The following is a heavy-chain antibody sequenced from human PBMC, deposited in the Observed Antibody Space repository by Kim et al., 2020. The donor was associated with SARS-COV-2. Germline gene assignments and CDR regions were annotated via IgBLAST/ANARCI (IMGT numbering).Heavy chain of an antibody. V-gene: IGHV3-23*01. D-gene: IGHD3-3*01. Sequence: GGSLRLSCAASGFTFSSYAMSWVRQAPGKGLEWVSAISGSGGSTYYADSVKGRFTISRDNSKNTLYLQMNSLRAEDTAVYYCAKPLYDFWSGYLDYWGQGTLVTVSS. J-gene: IGHJ4*02. CDR3: AKPLYDFWSGYLDY. CDR2: ISGSGGST. CDR1: GFTFSSYA.